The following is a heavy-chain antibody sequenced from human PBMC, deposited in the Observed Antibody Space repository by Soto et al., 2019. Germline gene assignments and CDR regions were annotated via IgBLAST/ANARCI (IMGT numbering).Heavy chain of an antibody. CDR2: IKPDGSES. CDR3: AIEEWWRVEF. CDR1: GFTFSRHY. J-gene: IGHJ4*02. V-gene: IGHV3-7*01. D-gene: IGHD2-15*01. Sequence: EVQLAESGGGLVQPGGSLRLSCVASGFTFSRHYMTWVRKAPGKGLESVAKIKPDGSESYYVDSVRGRFTFSRDNAKNSLSLQMNSLRDEDPAVYYCAIEEWWRVEFWGQGTLVTVSS.